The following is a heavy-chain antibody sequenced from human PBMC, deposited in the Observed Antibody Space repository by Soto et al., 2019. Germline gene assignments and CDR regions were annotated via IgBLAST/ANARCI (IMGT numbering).Heavy chain of an antibody. CDR2: MNPNSGNT. CDR1: GYTFTSYD. V-gene: IGHV1-8*01. J-gene: IGHJ6*02. Sequence: GASVKVSCKASGYTFTSYDINWVRQATGQGLEWMGWMNPNSGNTGYAQKFQGRVTMTRNTSISTAYMELSSLRSEDTAVYYCARVYDYGENPDYYYGIDVWGQGTTVTVYS. CDR3: ARVYDYGENPDYYYGIDV. D-gene: IGHD4-17*01.